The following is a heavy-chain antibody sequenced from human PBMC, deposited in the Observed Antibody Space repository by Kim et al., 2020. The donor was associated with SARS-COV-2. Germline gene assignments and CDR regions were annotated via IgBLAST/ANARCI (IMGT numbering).Heavy chain of an antibody. J-gene: IGHJ6*02. CDR3: AGHYYDGSPLMDV. CDR2: IYYSGST. V-gene: IGHV4-39*01. D-gene: IGHD3-22*01. Sequence: SETLSLTCTVSGGSISSSSYYWGWIRQPPGQGLEWIGSIYYSGSTYYNPSLKSRVTISVDTSNNQFSLKLSSVTAADTAVYSCAGHYYDGSPLMDVWGQGTTVTVS. CDR1: GGSISSSSYY.